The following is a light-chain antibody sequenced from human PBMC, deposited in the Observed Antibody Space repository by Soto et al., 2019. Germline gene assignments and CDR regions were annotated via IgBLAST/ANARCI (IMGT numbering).Light chain of an antibody. CDR2: DVS. J-gene: IGLJ1*01. CDR3: SSYTTSSALV. CDR1: NSDVGGYNF. V-gene: IGLV2-14*01. Sequence: QSALTQSASVSGSPGQSITISCTGTNSDVGGYNFVSWYQQHPGKAPKLMIYDVSNRPSGVSSRFSGSKSGNTASLTISGLQAEDEADYYCSSYTTSSALVFGTGTKVTVL.